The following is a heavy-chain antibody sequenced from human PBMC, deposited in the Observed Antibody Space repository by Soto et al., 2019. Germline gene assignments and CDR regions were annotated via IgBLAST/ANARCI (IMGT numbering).Heavy chain of an antibody. D-gene: IGHD2-2*01. J-gene: IGHJ6*02. V-gene: IGHV1-3*01. CDR3: ARCRSEYCTITNCPDRYYYYGMDV. CDR2: INAGNGNT. CDR1: GYTFTSYA. Sequence: ASVKVSCKASGYTFTSYAMHWVRQAPGQRLEWMGWINAGNGNTKYSQKFQGRVTITRDTSASTAYMELSSLRSEDTAVYYCARCRSEYCTITNCPDRYYYYGMDVWGQGTTVTVSS.